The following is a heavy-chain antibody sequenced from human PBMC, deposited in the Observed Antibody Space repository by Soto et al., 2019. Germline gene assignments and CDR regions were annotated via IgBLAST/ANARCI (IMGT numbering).Heavy chain of an antibody. CDR3: ARDLGYYYDSSGYYAPDAFDI. D-gene: IGHD3-22*01. V-gene: IGHV1-2*04. CDR1: GYTFTGYS. Sequence: EASVKVSCKASGYTFTGYSMHWVRQAPGQGLEYLGWINPNSGGTNYAQKFQGWVTMTRDTSISTAYMELSRLRSDDTAVYYCARDLGYYYDSSGYYAPDAFDIWGQGTMVTVSS. CDR2: INPNSGGT. J-gene: IGHJ3*02.